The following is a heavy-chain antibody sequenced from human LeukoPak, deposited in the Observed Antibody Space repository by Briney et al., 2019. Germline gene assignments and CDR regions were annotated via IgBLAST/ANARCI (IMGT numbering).Heavy chain of an antibody. D-gene: IGHD4-17*01. J-gene: IGHJ2*01. CDR1: GFTFSDYY. Sequence: GGSLRLSCAASGFTFSDYYMSWIRQAPGKGLEWVSYISSSGSTIYYADSVKGRFTISRDNAKNSLYLQMNSLRAEDTAVYYCARTSRFYGDYGWYFDLWGRGTLVTVSS. CDR2: ISSSGSTI. CDR3: ARTSRFYGDYGWYFDL. V-gene: IGHV3-11*04.